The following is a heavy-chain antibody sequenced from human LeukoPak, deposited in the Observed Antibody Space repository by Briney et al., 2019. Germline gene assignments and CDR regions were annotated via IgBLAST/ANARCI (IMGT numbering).Heavy chain of an antibody. CDR1: GFTLSYFA. CDR2: IGTAGDT. J-gene: IGHJ4*02. D-gene: IGHD1-26*01. V-gene: IGHV3-13*01. CDR3: ARQMAPHGNFDY. Sequence: GGSPRLSCAASGFTLSYFAMHWVRQATGKGLEWVSAIGTAGDTFYPGSVKGRFTISRENAKNSLYLQMNNLRAEDTAVYYCARQMAPHGNFDYWGQGTLVTVSS.